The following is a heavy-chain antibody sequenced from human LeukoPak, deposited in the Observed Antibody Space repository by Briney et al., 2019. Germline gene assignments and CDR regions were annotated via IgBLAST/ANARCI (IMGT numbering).Heavy chain of an antibody. D-gene: IGHD3-22*01. J-gene: IGHJ4*02. V-gene: IGHV3-23*01. Sequence: GGSLTLSCAGSGFTFSSYAMSWVRQAPGKGLEWVSAISGSGGNTYYADSVKGRVTISRDNAKKSLYLQMNSLRAEDSAIYYCARGFYDGSGRSHFNYWGQGTLVTVSS. CDR2: ISGSGGNT. CDR3: ARGFYDGSGRSHFNY. CDR1: GFTFSSYA.